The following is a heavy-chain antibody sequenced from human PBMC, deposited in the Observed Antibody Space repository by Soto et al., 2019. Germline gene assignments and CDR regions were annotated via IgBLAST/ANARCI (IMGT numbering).Heavy chain of an antibody. CDR2: INHSGST. V-gene: IGHV4-34*01. D-gene: IGHD6-13*01. J-gene: IGHJ5*02. CDR3: AKSLRIAAGRRWFDP. Sequence: TLSLTCAVYGGSFRGYYWSWIRQPPGKGLEWIGEINHSGSTNYNPSLKSRVTISVDTSKNQFSLKLSSVTAADTAVYYCAKSLRIAAGRRWFDPWGQGTLVTVSS. CDR1: GGSFRGYY.